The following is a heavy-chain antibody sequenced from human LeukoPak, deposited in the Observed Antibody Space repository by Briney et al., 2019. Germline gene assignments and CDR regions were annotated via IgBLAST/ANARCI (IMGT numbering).Heavy chain of an antibody. D-gene: IGHD3-10*01. CDR3: AIYGSGSYRFDY. CDR1: GGSFSGYY. V-gene: IGHV4-34*01. Sequence: SETLSLTCAVYGGSFSGYYWSWIRQSPGKGLEWIGEITHSGSTNYNPSLKSRVTISGDTSKNQFSLKLSSWNPADTAVYYCAIYGSGSYRFDYWGQGTLVTVSS. J-gene: IGHJ4*02. CDR2: ITHSGST.